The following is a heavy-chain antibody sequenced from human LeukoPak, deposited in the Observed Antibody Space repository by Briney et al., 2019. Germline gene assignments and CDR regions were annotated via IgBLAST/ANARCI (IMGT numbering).Heavy chain of an antibody. J-gene: IGHJ4*02. D-gene: IGHD3-10*01. CDR2: ISYDGSNK. Sequence: PGGSLRLSCAASGFTFSSYAMHWVRQAPGKGLERVAVISYDGSNKYYADSVKGRFTISRDNSKNTLYLQMNSLRAEDTAVYYCASLWFGETFDYWGQGTLVTVSS. CDR3: ASLWFGETFDY. CDR1: GFTFSSYA. V-gene: IGHV3-30*04.